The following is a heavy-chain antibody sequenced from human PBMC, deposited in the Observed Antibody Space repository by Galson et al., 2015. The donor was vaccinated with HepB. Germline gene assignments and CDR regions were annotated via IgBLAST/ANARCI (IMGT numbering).Heavy chain of an antibody. D-gene: IGHD5-18*01. CDR2: INPNSGGT. J-gene: IGHJ4*02. V-gene: IGHV1-2*02. Sequence: SVKVSCKASGYTFTGYYMHWVRQAPGQGLEWMGWINPNSGGTNYAQKFQGRVTMTRDTSISTAYMELSRLRSDDTAVYYCARVPTKWIQLLFDYWGQGTLVTVSS. CDR1: GYTFTGYY. CDR3: ARVPTKWIQLLFDY.